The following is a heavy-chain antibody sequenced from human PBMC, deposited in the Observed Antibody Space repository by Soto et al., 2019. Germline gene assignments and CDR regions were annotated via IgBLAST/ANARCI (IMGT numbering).Heavy chain of an antibody. CDR1: GFNFRIYA. CDR3: AKDLRPDGRYDLDY. CDR2: MIGDGTSW. J-gene: IGHJ4*02. D-gene: IGHD1-26*01. Sequence: EVQLLESGGGLAQAGGSLRLSCAASGFNFRIYAMNWVRQAPGKGLEWVSVMIGDGTSWDYADSVRGRFTISRDNSKNTLYLQMNSLRAEDTAVSYCAKDLRPDGRYDLDYWGQGTLVTVSS. V-gene: IGHV3-23*01.